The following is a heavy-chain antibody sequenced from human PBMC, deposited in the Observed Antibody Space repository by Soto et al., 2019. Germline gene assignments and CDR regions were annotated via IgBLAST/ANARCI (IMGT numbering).Heavy chain of an antibody. D-gene: IGHD6-13*01. J-gene: IGHJ4*02. CDR2: ISGSGGST. Sequence: GGSLRLSCAAPGFIVSDVYMSWVRQAPGKGLEWVSAISGSGGSTYYADSVKGRFTISRDNSKNTLYLQMDSLRADDTAVYYCAKQSIAAAGSDFDYWGQGTLVTVSS. CDR3: AKQSIAAAGSDFDY. V-gene: IGHV3-23*01. CDR1: GFIVSDVY.